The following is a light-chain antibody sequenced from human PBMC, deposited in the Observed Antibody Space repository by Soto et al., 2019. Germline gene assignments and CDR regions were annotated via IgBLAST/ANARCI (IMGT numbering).Light chain of an antibody. V-gene: IGKV3-15*01. CDR2: DTS. CDR3: QHLNNYPPFT. CDR1: RGIGST. Sequence: EVVMTQSPATLSVSPGERATLSCRASRGIGSTLAWYQQKPGQTPRLLIYDTSTRATGVPGRFIGSRSGTEFTLTITSLQSEDFAIYYCQHLNNYPPFTFGPGTKVDLE. J-gene: IGKJ3*01.